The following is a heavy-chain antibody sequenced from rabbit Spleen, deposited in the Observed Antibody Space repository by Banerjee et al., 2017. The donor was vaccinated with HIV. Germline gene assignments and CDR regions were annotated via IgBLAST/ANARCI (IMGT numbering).Heavy chain of an antibody. Sequence: QSLEESGGDLVKPGASLTLTCTASGVSFSISSYMCWLRQAPGKGLEWIACIDSGSSGFTYYATWAKGRFTCSKTSSTTVTLQMTRLTAADTATYFCARDTSSSFSSYGMALWGQGTLVTVS. CDR2: IDSGSSGFT. V-gene: IGHV1S40*01. D-gene: IGHD1-1*01. J-gene: IGHJ3*01. CDR1: GVSFSISSY. CDR3: ARDTSSSFSSYGMAL.